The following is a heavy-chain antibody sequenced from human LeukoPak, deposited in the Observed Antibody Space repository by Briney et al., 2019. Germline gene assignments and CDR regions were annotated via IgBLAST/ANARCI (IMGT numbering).Heavy chain of an antibody. D-gene: IGHD6-19*01. J-gene: IGHJ3*02. CDR1: GFTFSDHS. Sequence: GGSLRLSCAASGFTFSDHSMNWVRQAPGKGLEWVSYISTSRSTIYYADSVKGRFTISRDNAKNSLYLQMNSLRDEDTAVYYCARHVYSSGWGAFDIWGQGTMVTVSS. CDR3: ARHVYSSGWGAFDI. CDR2: ISTSRSTI. V-gene: IGHV3-48*02.